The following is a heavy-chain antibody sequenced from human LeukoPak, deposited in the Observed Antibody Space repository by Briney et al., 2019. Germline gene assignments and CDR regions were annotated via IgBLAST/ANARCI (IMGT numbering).Heavy chain of an antibody. Sequence: SETLSLTCDVYGGSFSDHYWNWIRQPPGKGLEWIGEINHSGSTNYKSSLKSRVTMSVDTSKNQFSLRLSSVTAAYTAVYYCARSRFLNMSPLDYWGQGTLVTVSS. J-gene: IGHJ4*02. CDR1: GGSFSDHY. CDR3: ARSRFLNMSPLDY. V-gene: IGHV4-34*01. D-gene: IGHD2/OR15-2a*01. CDR2: INHSGST.